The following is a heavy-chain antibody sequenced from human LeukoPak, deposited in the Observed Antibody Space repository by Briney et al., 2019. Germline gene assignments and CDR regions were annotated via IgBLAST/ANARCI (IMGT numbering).Heavy chain of an antibody. CDR1: GGSFGGYY. Sequence: PSETLSLTCAVYGGSFGGYYWSWIRQPPGKGLEWIGEINHSGSTNYNPSLKSRVTISVDTSKNQFSLKLSSVTAADTAVYYCARGVVVVPAARTVPFDYWGQGTLVTVSS. D-gene: IGHD2-2*01. CDR3: ARGVVVVPAARTVPFDY. V-gene: IGHV4-34*01. J-gene: IGHJ4*02. CDR2: INHSGST.